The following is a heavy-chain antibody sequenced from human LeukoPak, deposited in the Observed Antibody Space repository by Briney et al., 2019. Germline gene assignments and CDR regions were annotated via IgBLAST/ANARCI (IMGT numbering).Heavy chain of an antibody. J-gene: IGHJ4*02. CDR3: ARSKAAAYVTSVDY. Sequence: SETLSLTCAVSGGSISSSNWWSWIRQPPGKGLEWIGEIYHSGSTNYNPSLKSRVTISVDKSKNQFSLKLSYVTAADTAVYYCARSKAAAYVTSVDYWGQGTLVTVSS. CDR1: GGSISSSNW. CDR2: IYHSGST. D-gene: IGHD6-13*01. V-gene: IGHV4-4*02.